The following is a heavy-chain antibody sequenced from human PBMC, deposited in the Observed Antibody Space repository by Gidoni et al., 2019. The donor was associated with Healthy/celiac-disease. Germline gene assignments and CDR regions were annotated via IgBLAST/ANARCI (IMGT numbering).Heavy chain of an antibody. Sequence: QVQLQQLGAGLLKPSETLSLTCAVYGGSFSGYYWSWIRQPPGKGLEWIGEINHSGSTNYNPSLKSRVTISVDTSKNQFSLKLSSVTAADTAVYYCARGGPTTYDFWSGYSYFDYWGQGTLVTVSS. CDR2: INHSGST. V-gene: IGHV4-34*01. J-gene: IGHJ4*02. D-gene: IGHD3-3*01. CDR1: GGSFSGYY. CDR3: ARGGPTTYDFWSGYSYFDY.